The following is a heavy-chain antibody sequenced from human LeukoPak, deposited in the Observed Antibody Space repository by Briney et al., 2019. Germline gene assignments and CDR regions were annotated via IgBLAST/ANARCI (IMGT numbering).Heavy chain of an antibody. Sequence: ASVKVSCKASGGTFSSYAISWVRQAPGQGLEWMGGIIPIFGTANYAQKFQGRVTITADKSTSTAYMELSSLRSEDTAVYYCAREGGIKWDYDILTGHLVNWFDPWGQGTLVTVSS. CDR1: GGTFSSYA. D-gene: IGHD3-9*01. CDR3: AREGGIKWDYDILTGHLVNWFDP. V-gene: IGHV1-69*06. CDR2: IIPIFGTA. J-gene: IGHJ5*02.